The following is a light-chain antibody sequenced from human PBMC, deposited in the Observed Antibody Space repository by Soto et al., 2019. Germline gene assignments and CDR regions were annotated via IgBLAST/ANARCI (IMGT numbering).Light chain of an antibody. J-gene: IGLJ2*01. Sequence: QSVLTQPPSVSGAPGQRVTISCTGSSSNIGAGYDVHWYQQLPGTPPKLLIYGNNNRPSGVPDRFSGSKSGTSASLAITGLQAEDEAEYYCQSYDSSLSAVVFGGGTKVTVL. CDR2: GNN. CDR3: QSYDSSLSAVV. CDR1: SSNIGAGYD. V-gene: IGLV1-40*01.